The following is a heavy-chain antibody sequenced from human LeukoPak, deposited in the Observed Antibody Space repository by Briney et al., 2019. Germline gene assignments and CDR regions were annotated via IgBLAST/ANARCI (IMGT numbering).Heavy chain of an antibody. J-gene: IGHJ4*02. V-gene: IGHV3-21*04. CDR2: ISSSSSYI. CDR1: GFSFSIYC. D-gene: IGHD1-26*01. CDR3: VRGRGTYRPFDY. Sequence: GGSLRLFCAASGFSFSIYCLNWGRQDPGGGVVWVASISSSSSYIYYADSVKGRFTISRDNAQNSLYLQMNSLRAEDTAIYYCVRGRGTYRPFDYWGQGTLVTVSS.